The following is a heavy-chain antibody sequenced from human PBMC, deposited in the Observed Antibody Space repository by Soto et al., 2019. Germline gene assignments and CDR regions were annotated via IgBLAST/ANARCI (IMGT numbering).Heavy chain of an antibody. J-gene: IGHJ4*02. V-gene: IGHV4-59*01. Sequence: SETLSLTCTVSGGSISSYYWSWIRQPPGKGLEWIGYIYYSGSTNYNPSLKSRVTISVDTSKNQFSLKLSSVTAADAAVYYCARDSGATGIDYWGQGTLVTVSS. CDR3: ARDSGATGIDY. CDR1: GGSISSYY. D-gene: IGHD1-26*01. CDR2: IYYSGST.